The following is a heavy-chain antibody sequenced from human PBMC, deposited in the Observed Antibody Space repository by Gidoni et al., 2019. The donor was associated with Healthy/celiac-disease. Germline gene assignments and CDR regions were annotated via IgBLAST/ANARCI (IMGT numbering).Heavy chain of an antibody. CDR2: IYTSGIT. D-gene: IGHD6-13*01. Sequence: QVQLQESGPGLVKPSETLSLTCTVSGGAISCYYWSWIRPPAGKGLAWIGRIYTSGITNYNPSLKSRVTMSVDTSKNQFSLKLSSVTAADTAVYYCARDDPSSSWYYYGMDVWGQGTTVTVS. J-gene: IGHJ6*02. CDR1: GGAISCYY. CDR3: ARDDPSSSWYYYGMDV. V-gene: IGHV4-4*07.